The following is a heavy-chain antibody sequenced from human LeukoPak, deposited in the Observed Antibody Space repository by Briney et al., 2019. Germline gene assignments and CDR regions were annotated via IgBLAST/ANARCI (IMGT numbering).Heavy chain of an antibody. Sequence: LSLTCTVSGGSISSSSYYWGWIRQPPGKGLEWVSYISSSGSTIYYADSVKGRFTISRDNAKNSLYLQMNSLRAEDTAVYYCARNVYYYYYGMDVWGQGTTVTVSS. CDR3: ARNVYYYYYGMDV. CDR2: ISSSGSTI. CDR1: GGSISSSSYY. J-gene: IGHJ6*02. V-gene: IGHV3-11*01.